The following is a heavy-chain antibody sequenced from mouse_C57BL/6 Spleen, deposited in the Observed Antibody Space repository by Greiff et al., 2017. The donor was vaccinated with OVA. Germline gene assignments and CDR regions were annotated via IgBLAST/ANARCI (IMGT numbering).Heavy chain of an antibody. J-gene: IGHJ2*01. D-gene: IGHD2-3*01. CDR2: IYPGDGDT. V-gene: IGHV1-80*01. Sequence: VKLMESGAELVKPGASVKISCKASGYAFSSYWMNWVKQRPGKGLEWIGQIYPGDGDTNYNGKFKGKATLTADKSSSTAYMQLSSLTSEDSAVYFCARSRDGYLDYWGQGTTLTVSS. CDR1: GYAFSSYW. CDR3: ARSRDGYLDY.